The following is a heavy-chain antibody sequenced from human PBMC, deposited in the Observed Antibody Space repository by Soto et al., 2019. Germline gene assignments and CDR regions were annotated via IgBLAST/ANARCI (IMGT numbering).Heavy chain of an antibody. Sequence: EVQLLESGGGLVQPGGSLRLSCAAAGFTFSSYAMSLVRQAPGKGLEWVSAISGSGGSTYYADSVKGRFNIPRDNSKNTMYLQMNSLRAEDTAVYYCAKDERFMVRGVTFDYWGQGTLVTVSS. CDR3: AKDERFMVRGVTFDY. J-gene: IGHJ4*02. D-gene: IGHD3-10*01. CDR1: GFTFSSYA. V-gene: IGHV3-23*01. CDR2: ISGSGGST.